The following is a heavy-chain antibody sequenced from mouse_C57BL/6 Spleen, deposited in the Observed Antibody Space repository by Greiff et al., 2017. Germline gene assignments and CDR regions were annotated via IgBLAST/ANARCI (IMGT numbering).Heavy chain of an antibody. J-gene: IGHJ1*03. V-gene: IGHV1-75*01. CDR3: ARYYYGSSLGWYFDV. Sequence: QVQLQQSGPELVKPGASVKISCKASGYTFTDYYINWVKQRPGQGLEWIGWIFPGSGSTYYNEKFKGKATLTVDKSSSTAYMLLSSLTSEDSAVYFCARYYYGSSLGWYFDVWGTGTTVTVSS. D-gene: IGHD1-1*01. CDR2: IFPGSGST. CDR1: GYTFTDYY.